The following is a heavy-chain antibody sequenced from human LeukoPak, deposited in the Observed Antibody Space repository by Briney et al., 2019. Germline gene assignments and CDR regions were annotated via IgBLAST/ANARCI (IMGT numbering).Heavy chain of an antibody. CDR1: GGSISSYY. Sequence: PSETLSLTCTVPGGSISSYYWSWIRQPAGKGLEWIGRIYTSGSTNYNPSLKSRVTMSVDTSKNQFSLKLSSVTAADTAVYYCARAVSSGYYYRNWFDPWGQGTLVTVSS. J-gene: IGHJ5*02. CDR3: ARAVSSGYYYRNWFDP. V-gene: IGHV4-4*07. CDR2: IYTSGST. D-gene: IGHD3-22*01.